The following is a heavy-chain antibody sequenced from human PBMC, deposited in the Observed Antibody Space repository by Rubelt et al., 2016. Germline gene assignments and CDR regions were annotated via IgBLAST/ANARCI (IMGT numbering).Heavy chain of an antibody. Sequence: QLQLQESGSGLVKPSQTLSLTCAVSGGSISSGGYSWSWIRQPPGKCLEWIGYIYHSRSTYYNPSLQSRVTISVDRSKNQFSLKLSSVTAADTAVYYCARSLYCTNGVCPFDYWGQGTLVTVSS. CDR3: ARSLYCTNGVCPFDY. J-gene: IGHJ4*02. CDR1: GGSISSGGYS. D-gene: IGHD2-8*01. CDR2: IYHSRST. V-gene: IGHV4-30-2*01.